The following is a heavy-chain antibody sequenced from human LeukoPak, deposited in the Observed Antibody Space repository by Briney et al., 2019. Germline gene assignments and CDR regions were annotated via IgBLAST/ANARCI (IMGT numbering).Heavy chain of an antibody. CDR3: ARRGPYDSSGYYPDY. V-gene: IGHV4-39*07. CDR1: GGSISSSSYY. J-gene: IGHJ4*02. Sequence: SETLSLTCTVSGGSISSSSYYWGWIRQPPGKGLEWIGSIYYSGGTYYNPSLKSRVTISVDTSKNQFSLKLSSVTAADTAVYYCARRGPYDSSGYYPDYWGQGTLVTVSS. D-gene: IGHD3-22*01. CDR2: IYYSGGT.